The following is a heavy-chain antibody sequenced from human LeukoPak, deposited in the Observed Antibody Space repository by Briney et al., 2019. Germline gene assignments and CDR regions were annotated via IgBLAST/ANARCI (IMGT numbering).Heavy chain of an antibody. V-gene: IGHV1-69*04. D-gene: IGHD4-17*01. CDR1: GGTFSSYA. CDR3: ARVLQYGDYAKFDY. CDR2: IIPILGIA. Sequence: SVKVSCKASGGTFSSYAISWVRQAPGQGLEWMGRIIPILGIANYAQKFQGRVTITADKSTSTAYMELSSLRSEDTAVYYCARVLQYGDYAKFDYWGQGTLVTVST. J-gene: IGHJ4*02.